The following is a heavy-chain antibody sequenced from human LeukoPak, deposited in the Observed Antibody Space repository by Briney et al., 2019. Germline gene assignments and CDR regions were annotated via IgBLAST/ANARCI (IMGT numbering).Heavy chain of an antibody. CDR3: ARDYDSSSPHDY. V-gene: IGHV1-69*13. Sequence: ASVKVSCKASGGTFSSYAISWVRQAPGQGLEWMGGIIPIFGTANYAQKFQGRVTITADESTSTAYMELSSLRSEDTAVYYCARDYDSSSPHDYWGQGTLVTVSS. CDR1: GGTFSSYA. J-gene: IGHJ4*02. CDR2: IIPIFGTA. D-gene: IGHD6-6*01.